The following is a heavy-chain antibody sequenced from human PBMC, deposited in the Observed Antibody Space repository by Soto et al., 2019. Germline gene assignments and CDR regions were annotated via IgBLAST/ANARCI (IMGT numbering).Heavy chain of an antibody. D-gene: IGHD3-16*01. Sequence: QVQLVQSGAEVKKPGASVKVSCKASGYTFTSYGISWVRQAPGQGLEWMGWISAYNGNTNYAQKLQGRVTMTTDTPTSTAYMELRGLRSGDGRVYYCASWAGWFDRWGQGTLVTFSS. CDR2: ISAYNGNT. J-gene: IGHJ5*02. V-gene: IGHV1-18*01. CDR3: ASWAGWFDR. CDR1: GYTFTSYG.